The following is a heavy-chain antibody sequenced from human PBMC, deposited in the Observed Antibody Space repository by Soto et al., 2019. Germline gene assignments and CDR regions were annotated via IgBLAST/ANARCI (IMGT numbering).Heavy chain of an antibody. J-gene: IGHJ6*03. V-gene: IGHV1-18*01. D-gene: IGHD2-15*01. CDR2: ISAYNGNT. CDR3: ARSSVVVVAATGYDYYYMDV. CDR1: GYTFTSYG. Sequence: ASVKVSCKASGYTFTSYGISWVRQAPGQGLEWMGWISAYNGNTNYAQKLQGRVTMTTDTSTSTAYMELRSLRSDDTAVYYCARSSVVVVAATGYDYYYMDVWGKGTTVTVSS.